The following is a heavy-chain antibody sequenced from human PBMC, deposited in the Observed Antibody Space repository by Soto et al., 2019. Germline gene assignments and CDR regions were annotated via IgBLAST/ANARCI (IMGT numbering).Heavy chain of an antibody. J-gene: IGHJ6*02. Sequence: GGSLRLSCAASGFTFSSYAMHWVRQAPGKGLEWVAVIWYDGSNKYYADSVKGRFTISRDNSKNTLYLQMNSLRAEDTAVYYCARGAVVVAARGYYGMDVWGQGTTVTVSS. CDR2: IWYDGSNK. CDR1: GFTFSSYA. V-gene: IGHV3-33*08. CDR3: ARGAVVVAARGYYGMDV. D-gene: IGHD2-15*01.